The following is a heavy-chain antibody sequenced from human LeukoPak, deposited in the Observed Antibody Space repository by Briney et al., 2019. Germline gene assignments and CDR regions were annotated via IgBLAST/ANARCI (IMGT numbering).Heavy chain of an antibody. Sequence: GGSLRLSCVASGFTFSSYAMSWVRQAPGKGLEWVSTISDSGDYTYYADSVKGRFTNSRDNSKNTLHLQMDSLRAEDTAIHYCAKVPYSDYGSGRPPFMDVWGQGTTVAVSS. D-gene: IGHD3-10*01. V-gene: IGHV3-23*01. J-gene: IGHJ6*02. CDR1: GFTFSSYA. CDR2: ISDSGDYT. CDR3: AKVPYSDYGSGRPPFMDV.